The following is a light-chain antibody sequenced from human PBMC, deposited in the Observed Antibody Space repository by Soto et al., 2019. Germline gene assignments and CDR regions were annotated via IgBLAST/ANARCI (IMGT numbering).Light chain of an antibody. Sequence: QSALTQPASVSGSPGQSITISCTGTSSDVGAYKYVSWYQQHPGKAPKLMIYEVNNRPSGVSNRFSGSKSGNTASLTISGLQAEDEADYYCSSYTTSSTLVFGTGTKVTVL. CDR2: EVN. J-gene: IGLJ1*01. V-gene: IGLV2-14*01. CDR3: SSYTTSSTLV. CDR1: SSDVGAYKY.